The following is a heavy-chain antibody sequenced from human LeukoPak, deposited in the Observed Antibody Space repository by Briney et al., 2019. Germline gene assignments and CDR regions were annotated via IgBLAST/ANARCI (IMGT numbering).Heavy chain of an antibody. Sequence: GGSLRLSCAASGFTFSSFWMYWVRQAPGKGLEWVGRIKSKTDGGTTDYAAPVKGRFTISRDDSKNTLYLQMNSLKTEDTAVYYCTTDLKVRGVIIANWGQGTLVTVSS. CDR1: GFTFSSFW. V-gene: IGHV3-15*01. D-gene: IGHD3-10*01. J-gene: IGHJ4*02. CDR3: TTDLKVRGVIIAN. CDR2: IKSKTDGGTT.